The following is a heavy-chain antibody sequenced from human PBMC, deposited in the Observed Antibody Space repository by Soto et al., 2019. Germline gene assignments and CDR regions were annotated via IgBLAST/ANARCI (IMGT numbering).Heavy chain of an antibody. CDR2: IYPGDSDT. CDR3: ARPYYYDSSGYYLDAFDI. V-gene: IGHV5-51*01. D-gene: IGHD3-22*01. CDR1: GYSFTSYW. J-gene: IGHJ3*02. Sequence: GESLKISCKGSGYSFTSYWIGWVRQMPGKGLEWMGIIYPGDSDTRYSPSFQGQVTISAGKSISTAYLQWSSLKASDTAMYYCARPYYYDSSGYYLDAFDIWGQGKMVTVSS.